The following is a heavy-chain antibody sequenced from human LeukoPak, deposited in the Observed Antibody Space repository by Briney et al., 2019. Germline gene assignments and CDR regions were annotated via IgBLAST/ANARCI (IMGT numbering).Heavy chain of an antibody. CDR3: AKDMYYYDGSGYLDS. CDR2: ISWNGGNV. Sequence: VRSLRLSCAASGFTFEDFAIHWVRRAPGEGLEWVSGISWNGGNVGYADSVKGRFTISRDNAKNSLYLQMNSLRDEDTALYYCAKDMYYYDGSGYLDSWGQGTLVTVSS. CDR1: GFTFEDFA. D-gene: IGHD3-22*01. V-gene: IGHV3-9*01. J-gene: IGHJ4*02.